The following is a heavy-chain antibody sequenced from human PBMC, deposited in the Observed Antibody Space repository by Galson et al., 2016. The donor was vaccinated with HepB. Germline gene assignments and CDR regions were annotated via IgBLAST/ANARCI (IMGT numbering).Heavy chain of an antibody. D-gene: IGHD3-9*01. V-gene: IGHV3-30*04. Sequence: SLRLSCAASGFTFSSYAIHWVRQAPGKGLDWVAVISYDGTDKYYAASVKGRFTISRDNSKNTVYLQMDTLRGEDTAVYYCARDQSHYDILGMDVWGQGTTVTVSS. CDR1: GFTFSSYA. J-gene: IGHJ6*02. CDR3: ARDQSHYDILGMDV. CDR2: ISYDGTDK.